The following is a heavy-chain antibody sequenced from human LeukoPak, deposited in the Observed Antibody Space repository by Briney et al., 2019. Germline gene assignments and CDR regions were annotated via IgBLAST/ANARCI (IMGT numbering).Heavy chain of an antibody. CDR3: ARGRACSSTSCYSLAYFDY. D-gene: IGHD2-2*01. CDR2: ISSSSSYI. V-gene: IGHV3-21*01. J-gene: IGHJ4*02. Sequence: PGGSLRLSCAASGFTFSSYSMNWVRQAPGKGLEWVSSISSSSSYIYYADSVKGRFTISRDNAKNSLYLQMNSLRAEDTAVYYCARGRACSSTSCYSLAYFDYWGQGTLVTVSS. CDR1: GFTFSSYS.